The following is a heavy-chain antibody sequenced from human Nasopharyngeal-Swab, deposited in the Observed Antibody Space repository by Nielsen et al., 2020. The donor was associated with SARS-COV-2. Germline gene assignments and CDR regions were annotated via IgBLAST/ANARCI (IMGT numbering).Heavy chain of an antibody. J-gene: IGHJ4*02. D-gene: IGHD1-26*01. V-gene: IGHV3-48*02. CDR1: EFTMSRNG. CDR3: ARDVAIVGATLEN. CDR2: ISSSSSTS. Sequence: GESLKISCAAPEFTMSRNGMHWVRQAPGKGLEWVAYISSSSSTSYYADSVKGRFTISRDNPKNPLYLQMNSLRDEDTALYYCARDVAIVGATLENWGQGTLVTVSS.